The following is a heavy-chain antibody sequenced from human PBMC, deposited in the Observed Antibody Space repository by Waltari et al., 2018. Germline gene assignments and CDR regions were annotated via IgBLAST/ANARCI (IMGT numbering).Heavy chain of an antibody. J-gene: IGHJ3*02. D-gene: IGHD3-16*02. CDR3: ARGRDIVIPATQGRRKKAFDI. CDR2: INHSGST. Sequence: QVQLQQWGAGLLKPSETLSLTCAVYGRSFSGYSWNWIRQPPGKGLGWIGEINHSGSTNYNPSLKSRVIMSVDTSKNQFSLKLSSMTAADTAMYYCARGRDIVIPATQGRRKKAFDIWGQGTMVTVSS. CDR1: GRSFSGYS. V-gene: IGHV4-34*01.